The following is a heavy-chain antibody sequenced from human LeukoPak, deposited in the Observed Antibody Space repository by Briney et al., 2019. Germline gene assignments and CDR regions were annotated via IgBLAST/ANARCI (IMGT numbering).Heavy chain of an antibody. D-gene: IGHD3-16*01. Sequence: GGSLRLSCAASGFTFSNYAMHWVRQAPGKGLEWVAIISYDGSNKYYADSVKGRFTISRDNAKNSLYLQMNSLRAEDTAVYYCARVGAPHDYWGQGTLVTVSS. CDR1: GFTFSNYA. J-gene: IGHJ4*02. CDR3: ARVGAPHDY. V-gene: IGHV3-30*04. CDR2: ISYDGSNK.